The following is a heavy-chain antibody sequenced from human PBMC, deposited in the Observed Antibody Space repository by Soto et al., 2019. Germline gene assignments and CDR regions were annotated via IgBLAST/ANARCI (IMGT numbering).Heavy chain of an antibody. Sequence: SETLSLTCTVSGGSVSTSGYFWGWIRQPPGKGLEWIGTIYYSGSTYYNPSLKSRVTISVDTSKNQFSLKLSSVTAADTAVYFWARALAGEHFNYGGQGTLVTVSS. CDR1: GGSVSTSGYF. J-gene: IGHJ4*02. D-gene: IGHD1-1*01. CDR3: ARALAGEHFNY. CDR2: IYYSGST. V-gene: IGHV4-39*07.